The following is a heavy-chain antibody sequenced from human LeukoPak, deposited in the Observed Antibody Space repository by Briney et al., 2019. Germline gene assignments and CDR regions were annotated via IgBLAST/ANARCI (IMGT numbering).Heavy chain of an antibody. V-gene: IGHV3-49*03. CDR1: GFTFGDYA. CDR3: TRDRGAYNLYDY. CDR2: IRSKAYGETA. J-gene: IGHJ4*02. Sequence: GGSLRLSCTASGFTFGDYAMSWIRQDPGKGLEWVGFIRSKAYGETADYAASVKGRFIISRDDSKAIAYLQMNSLKTEDTAVYHCTRDRGAYNLYDYWGQGTLVTVSS. D-gene: IGHD1-1*01.